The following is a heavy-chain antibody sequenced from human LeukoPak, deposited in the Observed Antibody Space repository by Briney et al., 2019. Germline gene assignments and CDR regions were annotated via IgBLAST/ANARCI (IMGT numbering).Heavy chain of an antibody. Sequence: SGGSLRLSCGASGFSFSDHAMHWVRQAPGKGLEWVAFIRFDGTATDYRDSVKGRFTISRDNSKNTLYLQMNSLRAEDTAVYYCAKATPLNHAGRHYYYYMDVWGKGTMVTVSS. D-gene: IGHD4/OR15-4a*01. CDR3: AKATPLNHAGRHYYYYMDV. CDR1: GFSFSDHA. V-gene: IGHV3-30*02. CDR2: IRFDGTAT. J-gene: IGHJ6*03.